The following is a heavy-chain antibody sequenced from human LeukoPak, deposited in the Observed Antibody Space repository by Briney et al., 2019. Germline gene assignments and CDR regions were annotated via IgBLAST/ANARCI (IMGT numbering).Heavy chain of an antibody. CDR2: INPNACTT. CDR1: GYSFTNYY. D-gene: IGHD1-26*01. Sequence: ASVKVSCKASGYSFTNYYMHWVRQAPGQGLEWVGAINPNACTTSYTQKVQGRVTMTRDTSKSTVFMEMTSLRPEDTAVYYCARERTSGSYSWFDPWGQGTLVTVSS. V-gene: IGHV1-46*01. CDR3: ARERTSGSYSWFDP. J-gene: IGHJ5*02.